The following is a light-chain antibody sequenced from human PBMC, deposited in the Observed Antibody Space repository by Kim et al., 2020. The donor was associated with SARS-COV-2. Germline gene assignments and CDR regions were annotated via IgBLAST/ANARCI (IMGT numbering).Light chain of an antibody. CDR1: SSNIGSNY. J-gene: IGLJ3*02. CDR2: RNN. V-gene: IGLV1-47*01. CDR3: AAWDDSLSGRV. Sequence: QSVLTQPPSASGTPGQRVTISCSGSSSNIGSNYVYWYQQLPGTAPKLVIYRNNQRPSGVPDRFSGSKSGTSASLAISGLRSEDEADYYCAAWDDSLSGRVFGGGTQLTVL.